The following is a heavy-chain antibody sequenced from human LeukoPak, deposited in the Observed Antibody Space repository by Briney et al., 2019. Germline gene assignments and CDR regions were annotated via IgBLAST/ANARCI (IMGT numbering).Heavy chain of an antibody. V-gene: IGHV1-2*02. D-gene: IGHD3-22*01. Sequence: GASVKVSCKASGYTFTSYDINWVRQAPGQGLEWMGWINPNSGGTNYAQKFQGRVTMTRDTSISTAYMELSRLRSDDTAVYYCAIHDSSGYYLIDYWGQGTLVTVSS. CDR3: AIHDSSGYYLIDY. CDR2: INPNSGGT. J-gene: IGHJ4*02. CDR1: GYTFTSYD.